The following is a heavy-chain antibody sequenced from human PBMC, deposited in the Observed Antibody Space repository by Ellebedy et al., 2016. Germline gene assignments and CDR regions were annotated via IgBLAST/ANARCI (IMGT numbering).Heavy chain of an antibody. J-gene: IGHJ4*02. CDR2: ISYDGSNK. CDR3: ARGRQWPVQAATFFDY. CDR1: GFTFSSYA. V-gene: IGHV3-30-3*01. D-gene: IGHD6-19*01. Sequence: GESLKISCAASGFTFSSYAMHWVRQAPGKGLEWVAVISYDGSNKYYADSVKGRFTISRDNSKNTLYLQMNSLRAEDTAVYYCARGRQWPVQAATFFDYWGQGTLVTVSS.